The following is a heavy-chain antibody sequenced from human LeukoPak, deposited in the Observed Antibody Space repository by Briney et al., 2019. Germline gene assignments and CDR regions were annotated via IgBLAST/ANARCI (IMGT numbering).Heavy chain of an antibody. J-gene: IGHJ6*02. CDR3: AGSGHVYYYYGMDV. D-gene: IGHD5-12*01. CDR2: IYYSGST. Sequence: PSETLSLTCTVSGGSISSYYWSWIRQPPGKGLEWIGYIYYSGSTNYNPSLKSRVTISVDTSKNQFSLKLSSVTAADTAVYYCAGSGHVYYYYGMDVWGQGTTVTVSS. CDR1: GGSISSYY. V-gene: IGHV4-59*01.